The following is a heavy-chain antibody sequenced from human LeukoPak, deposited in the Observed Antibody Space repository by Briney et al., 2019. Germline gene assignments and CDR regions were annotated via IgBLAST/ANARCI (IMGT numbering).Heavy chain of an antibody. CDR1: GTSW. CDR2: IKTDGSST. J-gene: IGHJ4*02. V-gene: IGHV3-74*01. Sequence: PGGSLRLSCEGSGTSWMHWVRQVPGKGLVWVSRIKTDGSSTSYADSVKGRFTISRDNAKNMLCLQMNSLRAEDTAVYYCAAGDGVIMNYWGQGTLVTVSS. D-gene: IGHD3-10*01. CDR3: AAGDGVIMNY.